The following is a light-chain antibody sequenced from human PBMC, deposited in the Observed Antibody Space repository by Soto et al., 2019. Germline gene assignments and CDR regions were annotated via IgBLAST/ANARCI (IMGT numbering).Light chain of an antibody. CDR3: QYYGGAPYT. CDR1: QSVDNAY. CDR2: GSS. J-gene: IGKJ2*01. V-gene: IGKV3-20*01. Sequence: VLTQSPGTLSLSPWDRATLSCRASQSVDNAYLAWYQQKAGQAPRPLFYGSSTRATGIPDRFSGSGSGTDFTLTIRRLEPEDFAVYFCQYYGGAPYTFGQGTKVDIK.